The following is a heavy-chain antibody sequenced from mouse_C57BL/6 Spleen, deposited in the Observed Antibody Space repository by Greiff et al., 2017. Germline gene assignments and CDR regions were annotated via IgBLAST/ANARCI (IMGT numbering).Heavy chain of an antibody. J-gene: IGHJ2*01. D-gene: IGHD2-4*01. CDR2: IYPGDGDT. Sequence: VQLKESGAELVKPGASVKISCKASGYAFSSYWMNWVKQRPGKGLEWIGQIYPGDGDTNYNRKFKGKATLTADKSSSTAYMQLSSLTSEDSAVYFCARKDDYAYYFDYWGQGTTLTVSS. CDR3: ARKDDYAYYFDY. V-gene: IGHV1-80*01. CDR1: GYAFSSYW.